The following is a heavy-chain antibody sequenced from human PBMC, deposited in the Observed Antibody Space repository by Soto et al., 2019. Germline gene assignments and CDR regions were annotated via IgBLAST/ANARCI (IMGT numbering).Heavy chain of an antibody. D-gene: IGHD6-19*01. CDR3: ASPMYRSGWSDAFEI. J-gene: IGHJ3*02. Sequence: GASLKVSGKASGYPFTSYAMHWVRQAPGQRLEWMGWINAGNGNTKYSQKFQGRVTITRDTSASTAYMELSSLRSEDTAVYYCASPMYRSGWSDAFEIWGQGTMVTVS. CDR1: GYPFTSYA. V-gene: IGHV1-3*01. CDR2: INAGNGNT.